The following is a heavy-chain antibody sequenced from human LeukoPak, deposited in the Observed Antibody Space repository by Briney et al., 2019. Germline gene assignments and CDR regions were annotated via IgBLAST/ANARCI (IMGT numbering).Heavy chain of an antibody. V-gene: IGHV3-21*01. Sequence: PGGSLRLSCTASGFTFSSYTMNWVRQAPAKGLEWVSSISSSSSYIYYADSVKGRFTISRDNAKNSLYLQRNGLRAEETAVYYCARDMYYDISGSTYYYYGMDVRGQGTTVTV. D-gene: IGHD3-22*01. CDR1: GFTFSSYT. CDR3: ARDMYYDISGSTYYYYGMDV. J-gene: IGHJ6*02. CDR2: ISSSSSYI.